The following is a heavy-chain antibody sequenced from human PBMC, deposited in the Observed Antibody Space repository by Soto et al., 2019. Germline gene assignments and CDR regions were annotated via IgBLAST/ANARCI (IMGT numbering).Heavy chain of an antibody. CDR1: GYTFTGYY. D-gene: IGHD3-10*01. CDR3: ARGGRTGRDYGSEYAFDI. Sequence: ASVKVSCKASGYTFTGYYMHWVRQAPGQGLEWMGWINPNSGGTNYAQKFQGWVTMTRDTSISTAYMELSRLRSDDTAVYYCARGGRTGRDYGSEYAFDIWGQGTMVTVSS. J-gene: IGHJ3*02. V-gene: IGHV1-2*04. CDR2: INPNSGGT.